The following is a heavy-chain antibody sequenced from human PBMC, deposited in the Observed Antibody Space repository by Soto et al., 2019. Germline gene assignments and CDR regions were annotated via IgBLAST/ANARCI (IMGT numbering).Heavy chain of an antibody. CDR1: GYTFTSYN. D-gene: IGHD6-19*01. CDR3: ARGEAIAVAGKDDYFDY. CDR2: INPSGGST. J-gene: IGHJ4*02. Sequence: QVQLVQSGAEVKKPGASVKVSCKSYGYTFTSYNMHGVRQPPGQGLAWMGIINPSGGSTSNAQKFQGRVTMTRDTSTSTVYMELSSLRFEDTAVCYCARGEAIAVAGKDDYFDYWGQGTLVTVSS. V-gene: IGHV1-46*01.